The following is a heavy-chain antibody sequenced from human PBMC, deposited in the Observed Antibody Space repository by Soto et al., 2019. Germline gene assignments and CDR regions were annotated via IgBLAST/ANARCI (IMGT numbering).Heavy chain of an antibody. CDR1: GYSFTDDY. D-gene: IGHD2-21*02. CDR2: INPHSGST. Sequence: QVQVVQSGAEVKKPGASVKISCKTSGYSFTDDYLHWVRQAPGQGLEWLGWINPHSGSTNFAQKFLGRVSMTRDTSISTANMELFSLTSDDTAIYYCARAVYCGDDCYTYGMDVWGQGTTVTVSS. CDR3: ARAVYCGDDCYTYGMDV. J-gene: IGHJ6*02. V-gene: IGHV1-2*02.